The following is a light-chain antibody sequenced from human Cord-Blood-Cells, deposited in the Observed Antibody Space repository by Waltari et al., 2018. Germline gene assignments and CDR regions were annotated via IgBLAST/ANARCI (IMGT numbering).Light chain of an antibody. CDR1: SSDVGSYNL. Sequence: QPALTQPASVSGSPGQSITISCTGTSSDVGSYNLVPWYQQHPGKAPKLMIYEGSKRPSGVSNRFSGSKSGNTASLTISGLQAEDEADYYCCSYAGSSTYVFGTGTKVTVL. J-gene: IGLJ1*01. CDR3: CSYAGSSTYV. CDR2: EGS. V-gene: IGLV2-23*01.